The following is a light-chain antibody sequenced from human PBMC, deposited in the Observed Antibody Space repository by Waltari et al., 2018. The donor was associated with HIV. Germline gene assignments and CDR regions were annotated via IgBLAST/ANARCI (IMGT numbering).Light chain of an antibody. Sequence: QSALTQPPSASGSPGQSVTISCTGTSSDIGGYNYVSWYQQYPGKAPKVMIHEVNKRPSGVPDRFSGSKSGNTASLIVSGLQAEDEAYYYCSSYAGSNSWVFGGGTKLTVL. CDR3: SSYAGSNSWV. CDR2: EVN. CDR1: SSDIGGYNY. J-gene: IGLJ3*02. V-gene: IGLV2-8*01.